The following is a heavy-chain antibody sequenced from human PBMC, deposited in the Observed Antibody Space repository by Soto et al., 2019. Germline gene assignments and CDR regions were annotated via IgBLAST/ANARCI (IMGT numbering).Heavy chain of an antibody. J-gene: IGHJ4*02. V-gene: IGHV1-69*13. CDR1: GGTFSSYA. CDR3: ARVWVVAARWDFDY. CDR2: IIPIYGTA. Sequence: SVKVSCKASGGTFSSYAISWVRQAPGQGLEWMGGIIPIYGTANYAQKFQGRVTITADESTSTAYMELSSLRSEDTAVYYCARVWVVAARWDFDYWGQGTLVTVSS. D-gene: IGHD2-15*01.